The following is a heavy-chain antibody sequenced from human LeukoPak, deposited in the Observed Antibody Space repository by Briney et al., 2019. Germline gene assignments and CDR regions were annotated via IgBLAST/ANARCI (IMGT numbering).Heavy chain of an antibody. CDR1: GYSFTSYW. CDR3: ARRRAVAGTYFFDY. V-gene: IGHV5-51*01. D-gene: IGHD6-19*01. Sequence: PGESLKISCKGSGYSFTSYWIGWVRQMPGKGLEWMGIIYHGDSDSRYSPSFQGQVTISVDKSVSTAYLQWNSLKASDTAIYYCARRRAVAGTYFFDYWGQGTLVTVSS. J-gene: IGHJ4*02. CDR2: IYHGDSDS.